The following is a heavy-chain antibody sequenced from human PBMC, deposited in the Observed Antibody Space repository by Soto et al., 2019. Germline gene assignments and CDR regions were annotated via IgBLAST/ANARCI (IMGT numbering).Heavy chain of an antibody. CDR2: INSDGSST. J-gene: IGHJ6*02. Sequence: GGSLRLSCAASGFTFSSYWMHWVRQAPGKGLVWVSRINSDGSSTSYADSVKGRFTISSDNAKNTLYLQMNSLRAEDTAVYYCARDRVAAAGYYYYYGMDVWGQGTTVTVSS. D-gene: IGHD6-13*01. CDR3: ARDRVAAAGYYYYYGMDV. CDR1: GFTFSSYW. V-gene: IGHV3-74*01.